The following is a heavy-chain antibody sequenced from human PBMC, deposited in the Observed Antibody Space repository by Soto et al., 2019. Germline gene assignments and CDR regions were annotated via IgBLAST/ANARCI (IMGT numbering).Heavy chain of an antibody. Sequence: PSETLSLTCTVSGGSISSYYWSWIRQPPGKGLEWIGYIYYSGSTNYNPSLKSRVTISVDTSKNQFSLRLTSVTAADTAVYYCARVRDWFDPWGQGTLVTVS. CDR3: ARVRDWFDP. V-gene: IGHV4-59*12. J-gene: IGHJ5*02. CDR1: GGSISSYY. CDR2: IYYSGST. D-gene: IGHD3-3*01.